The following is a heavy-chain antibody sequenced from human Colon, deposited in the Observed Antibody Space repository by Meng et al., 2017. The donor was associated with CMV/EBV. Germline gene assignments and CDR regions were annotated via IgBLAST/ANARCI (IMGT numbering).Heavy chain of an antibody. D-gene: IGHD3-10*01. CDR3: ARDYYYGSGLDY. CDR2: INTNTGSP. Sequence: QMQLLQSGSEFKKPGASVKVSCEVSGYNFANYAINWVRQAPGQGLEWMGWINTNTGSPTYAQGFTGRFVFSLDPSVNTAYLQISSLKAEDTAVYFCARDYYYGSGLDYWGQGTLVTVSS. V-gene: IGHV7-4-1*02. CDR1: GYNFANYA. J-gene: IGHJ4*02.